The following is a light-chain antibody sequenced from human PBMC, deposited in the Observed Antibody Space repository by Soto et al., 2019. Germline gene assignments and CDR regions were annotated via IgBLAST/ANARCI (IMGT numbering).Light chain of an antibody. Sequence: EIVLTQSPATLSLSPGERATLSCRASQSVDSYLAWYQQRPGQAPRLLIHDASHRATGIPTRFSGSGSGTDFPLTISSLEPEDFAVYYCQHRYGFTFGPGTKVDIK. J-gene: IGKJ3*01. CDR1: QSVDSY. V-gene: IGKV3-11*01. CDR2: DAS. CDR3: QHRYGFT.